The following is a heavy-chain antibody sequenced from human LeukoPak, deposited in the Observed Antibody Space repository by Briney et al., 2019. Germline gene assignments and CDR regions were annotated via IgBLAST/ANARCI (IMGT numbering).Heavy chain of an antibody. CDR1: GFSFSSYA. D-gene: IGHD2-8*02. V-gene: IGHV3-23*01. CDR2: ITGSSGDT. J-gene: IGHJ5*02. Sequence: GGSLRLSCAASGFSFSSYAMSWVRQAPGKGLEWGAGITGSSGDTWYADSVKGRFTISRDNSKNTLYMEMNSLRAEDTAVYHCAKGSQYYCTGTVWYPFDPWGQGTLVTVSS. CDR3: AKGSQYYCTGTVWYPFDP.